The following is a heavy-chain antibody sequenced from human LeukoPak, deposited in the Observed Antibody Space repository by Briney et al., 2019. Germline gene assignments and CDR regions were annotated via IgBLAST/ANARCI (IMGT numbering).Heavy chain of an antibody. Sequence: GGSLRLSCAAYGFTFSDYYMSWIRQAPGKGLEWVSYISSSGSTIYYADSVKGRFTISRDNAKNSLYLQMNSLRAEDTAVYYCARVPTGYSGYDLNYGMDVWGQGTTVTVSS. CDR1: GFTFSDYY. D-gene: IGHD5-12*01. CDR3: ARVPTGYSGYDLNYGMDV. CDR2: ISSSGSTI. V-gene: IGHV3-11*01. J-gene: IGHJ6*02.